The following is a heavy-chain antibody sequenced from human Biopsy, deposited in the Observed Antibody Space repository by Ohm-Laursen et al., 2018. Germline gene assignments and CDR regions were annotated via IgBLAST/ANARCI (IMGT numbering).Heavy chain of an antibody. CDR3: ARDGAAGYGLDV. J-gene: IGHJ6*02. D-gene: IGHD6-25*01. Sequence: SLRLSCAASGFTFSSYAMNWVRQAQGKGLEWVSGITGSGGSTYYTDSVKGRFTIFRDNSKDTLYLQMNSLRAEDTAVYYCARDGAAGYGLDVWGQGTTVTVSS. CDR2: ITGSGGST. CDR1: GFTFSSYA. V-gene: IGHV3-23*01.